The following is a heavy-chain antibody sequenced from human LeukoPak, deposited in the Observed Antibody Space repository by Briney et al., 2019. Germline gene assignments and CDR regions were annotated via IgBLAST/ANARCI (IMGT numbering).Heavy chain of an antibody. Sequence: GASVKVSCKASGGTFSSYAISWVRQAPGQGLEWMGRIIPILGIANYAQKFQGRVTITADKSTSTAYMELSSLRSEDTAVYYCARDIVKSGFGELLGSYWFDPWGQGTLVTVSS. CDR3: ARDIVKSGFGELLGSYWFDP. D-gene: IGHD3-10*01. CDR2: IIPILGIA. V-gene: IGHV1-69*04. J-gene: IGHJ5*02. CDR1: GGTFSSYA.